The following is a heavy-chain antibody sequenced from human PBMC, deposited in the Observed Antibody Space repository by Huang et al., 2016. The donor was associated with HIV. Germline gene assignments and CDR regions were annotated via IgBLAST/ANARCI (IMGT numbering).Heavy chain of an antibody. CDR3: ARDTTTVAGLDF. D-gene: IGHD6-19*01. J-gene: IGHJ4*02. CDR2: IYFDGRNK. CDR1: GFTFRDHP. Sequence: QVQLVESGGGVVQPGRSLRLSCAVSGFTFRDHPMHWVRQAPGKWLEWVAVIYFDGRNKFDADFVRGRFTISRDKSKNILYLQLNSLTPADTSIYYCARDTTTVAGLDFWGQGALVTVSS. V-gene: IGHV3-30*14.